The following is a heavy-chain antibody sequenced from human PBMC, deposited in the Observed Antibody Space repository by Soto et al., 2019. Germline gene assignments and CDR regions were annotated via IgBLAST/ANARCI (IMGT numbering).Heavy chain of an antibody. J-gene: IGHJ3*02. Sequence: SETLSLTCTVSGGSISSYYWSWIRQPPGKGLEWIGYIYYSGSTNYNPSLKSRVTISVDTSKNQFSLKLSSVTAADTAVYYCVRAEMATPLDALDIWGQGTMVTVSS. CDR2: IYYSGST. V-gene: IGHV4-59*01. CDR1: GGSISSYY. D-gene: IGHD5-12*01. CDR3: VRAEMATPLDALDI.